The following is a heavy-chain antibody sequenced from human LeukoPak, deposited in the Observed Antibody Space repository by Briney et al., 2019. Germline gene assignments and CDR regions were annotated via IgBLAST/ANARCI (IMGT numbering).Heavy chain of an antibody. Sequence: GGSLRLSCAASGFTFSSYSMNWVRQAPGKGLEGVSSISSSSSYIYYADSVKGRFTISRDNAKNSLYLQMNSLRAEDTAVYYCARDSTTVVTSFDYWGQGTLVTVSS. D-gene: IGHD4-23*01. V-gene: IGHV3-21*01. CDR3: ARDSTTVVTSFDY. CDR2: ISSSSSYI. CDR1: GFTFSSYS. J-gene: IGHJ4*02.